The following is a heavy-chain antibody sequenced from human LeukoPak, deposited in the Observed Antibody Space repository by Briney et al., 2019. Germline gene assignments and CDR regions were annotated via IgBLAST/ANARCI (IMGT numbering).Heavy chain of an antibody. J-gene: IGHJ4*02. CDR3: ARQTGSGLFILP. CDR1: GFTFSNYG. D-gene: IGHD3/OR15-3a*01. CDR2: IYYSGNT. V-gene: IGHV4-39*01. Sequence: PGGTLRLSCAASGFTFSNYGMSWVRQPPGKGLEWIGSIYYSGNTYYNASLKSQVSISIDTSKNQFSLKLTSVTAADTAVYYCARQTGSGLFILPGGQGTLVTVSS.